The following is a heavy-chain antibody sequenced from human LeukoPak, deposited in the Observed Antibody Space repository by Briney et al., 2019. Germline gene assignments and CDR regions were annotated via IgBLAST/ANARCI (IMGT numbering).Heavy chain of an antibody. CDR1: GLTFSSHS. CDR3: ARGPSGYHNT. J-gene: IGHJ4*02. D-gene: IGHD5-12*01. Sequence: GGSLRLSCAASGLTFSSHSMNWVRQAPGKGLEWISHIRSSSSTSTTYYADSVKGRFTISRDDAKNSLYLQMNSLRGEDTAVYYCARGPSGYHNTGGQGTLVTVSS. CDR2: IRSSSSTSTT. V-gene: IGHV3-48*01.